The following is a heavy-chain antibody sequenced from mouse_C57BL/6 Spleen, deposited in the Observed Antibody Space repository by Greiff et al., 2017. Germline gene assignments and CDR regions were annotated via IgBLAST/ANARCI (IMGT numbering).Heavy chain of an antibody. CDR3: ARSPLYYGSSYWYFDV. CDR1: GYTFTSYW. J-gene: IGHJ1*03. CDR2: IHPNSGST. V-gene: IGHV1-64*01. Sequence: QVQLQQPGAELVKPGASVKLSCKASGYTFTSYWMHWVKQRPGQGLEWIGMIHPNSGSTNYNEKFKSKATLTVDKSSSTAYMQLSSLTSEDSAVYYCARSPLYYGSSYWYFDVWGTGTTVTVSS. D-gene: IGHD1-1*01.